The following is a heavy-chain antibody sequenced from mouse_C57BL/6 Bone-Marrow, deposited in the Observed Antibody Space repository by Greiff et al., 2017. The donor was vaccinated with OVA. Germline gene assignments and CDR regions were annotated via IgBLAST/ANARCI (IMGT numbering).Heavy chain of an antibody. CDR1: GYTFTSYT. CDR2: INPSSGYT. D-gene: IGHD3-1*01. J-gene: IGHJ2*01. Sequence: VQLQESGAELARPGASVKMSCKASGYTFTSYTMHWVKQRPGQGLEWIGYINPSSGYTKYNQKFKDTATLTADKASRTAYMQLSSLTSEDSAVYYCASPFGVFDYWGQGTTRTVSS. V-gene: IGHV1-4*01. CDR3: ASPFGVFDY.